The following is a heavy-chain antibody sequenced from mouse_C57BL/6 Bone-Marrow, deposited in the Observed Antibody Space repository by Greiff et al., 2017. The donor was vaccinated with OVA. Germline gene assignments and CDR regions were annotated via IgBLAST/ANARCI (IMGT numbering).Heavy chain of an antibody. CDR1: GFTFSSYA. CDR3: ARKFYRTPPWFAY. J-gene: IGHJ3*01. CDR2: ISDGGSYT. V-gene: IGHV5-4*03. Sequence: EVKLMESGGGLVKPGGSLKLSCAASGFTFSSYAMSWVRQTPEKRLEWVATISDGGSYTYYPDNVKGRFTISRDNAKNNLYLQMSHLKSEDTAMYYCARKFYRTPPWFAYWGQGTLVTVSA. D-gene: IGHD6-1*01.